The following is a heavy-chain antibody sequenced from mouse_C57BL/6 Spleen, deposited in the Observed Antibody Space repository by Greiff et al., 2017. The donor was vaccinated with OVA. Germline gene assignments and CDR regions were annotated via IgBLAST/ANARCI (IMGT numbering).Heavy chain of an antibody. CDR1: GYTFTEYT. D-gene: IGHD1-1*01. CDR3: ARHEEGYYGSSLWYFDV. CDR2: FYPGSGSI. J-gene: IGHJ1*03. Sequence: QVQLQQPGAELVKPGASVKLSCKASGYTFTEYTIHWVKQRSGQGLEWIGWFYPGSGSIKYNEKFKDKATLTADKSSSTVYMELSRLTSEDSAVYFCARHEEGYYGSSLWYFDVWGTGTTVTVSS. V-gene: IGHV1-62-2*01.